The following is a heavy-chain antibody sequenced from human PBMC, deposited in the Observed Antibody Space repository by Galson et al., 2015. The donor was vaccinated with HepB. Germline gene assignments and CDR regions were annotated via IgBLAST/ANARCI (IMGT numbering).Heavy chain of an antibody. CDR2: IKPDGTVQ. Sequence: SLRLSCADSRFTFSTYWMHWVRQAPGKGLEWVASIKPDGTVQVYVDSVKGRFTISRDNAKNSLSLQMNSLRVEDTAVYCCARDRDGGWSYDCWGQGTLVTVSS. D-gene: IGHD6-19*01. CDR3: ARDRDGGWSYDC. J-gene: IGHJ4*02. CDR1: RFTFSTYW. V-gene: IGHV3-7*03.